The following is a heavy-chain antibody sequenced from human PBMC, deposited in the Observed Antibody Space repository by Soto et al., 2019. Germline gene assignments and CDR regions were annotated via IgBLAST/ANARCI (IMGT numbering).Heavy chain of an antibody. D-gene: IGHD6-13*01. J-gene: IGHJ4*02. CDR3: AKDGSSSWYEDLDY. CDR1: GFTFSSYA. Sequence: GGSLRLSCAASGFTFSSYAMSWVRQAPGKGLEWVSAISGSGGSTYYADSVKGRFTISRDNSKNTLYLQMNSLRAEDTAVYYCAKDGSSSWYEDLDYWGQGTLVTVSS. V-gene: IGHV3-23*01. CDR2: ISGSGGST.